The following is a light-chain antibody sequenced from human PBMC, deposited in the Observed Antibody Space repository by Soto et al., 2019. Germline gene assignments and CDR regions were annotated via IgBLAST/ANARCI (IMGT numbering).Light chain of an antibody. CDR1: QSASNN. Sequence: ILMTQSPATLSVSPGERATLSCRASQSASNNLAWYQQKPGQAPRLLIYDASTRATGIPARFSGSGSVTEFTLTISGLQSEDFAVYYCQQYNYWPPWTFGQGTKVEIK. CDR2: DAS. V-gene: IGKV3-15*01. CDR3: QQYNYWPPWT. J-gene: IGKJ1*01.